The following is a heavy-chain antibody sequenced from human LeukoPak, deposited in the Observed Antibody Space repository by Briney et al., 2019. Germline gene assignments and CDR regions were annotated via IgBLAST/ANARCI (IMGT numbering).Heavy chain of an antibody. CDR3: AREIKYGGRYNWFDP. J-gene: IGHJ5*02. Sequence: ASVKVSCKASGYTFTSYGISWVRQAPGQGLEWMGWISAYNGNTNYAQKLQGRVTMTTDTSTSTAYMEMRSLRSDDTAVYYCAREIKYGGRYNWFDPWGQGTLVTVSS. V-gene: IGHV1-18*01. CDR2: ISAYNGNT. D-gene: IGHD4-23*01. CDR1: GYTFTSYG.